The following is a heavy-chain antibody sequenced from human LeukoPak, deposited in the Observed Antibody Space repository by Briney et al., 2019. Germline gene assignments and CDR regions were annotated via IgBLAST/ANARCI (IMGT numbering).Heavy chain of an antibody. CDR1: GGSIASYY. J-gene: IGHJ1*01. CDR2: GST. D-gene: IGHD3-22*01. CDR3: ASPRGDDSGGYYTWYFHH. V-gene: IGHV4-4*09. Sequence: SETLSLTCTVSGGSIASYYWSWIRQPPGKGLEWIGSGSTYYNPSLKSRVTISVDTSKNQISLKLSSVTAADTAVYFCASPRGDDSGGYYTWYFHHWGQGILVTVSS.